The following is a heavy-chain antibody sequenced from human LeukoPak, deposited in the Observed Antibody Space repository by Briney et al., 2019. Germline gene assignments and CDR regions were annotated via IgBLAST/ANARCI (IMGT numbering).Heavy chain of an antibody. J-gene: IGHJ6*03. V-gene: IGHV4-39*07. CDR2: IYYSGST. CDR1: GGSINIINYY. CDR3: ASANYYYYYYMDV. Sequence: SETLSLTCTVSGGSINIINYYWGWIRQPPGKGLEWIGNIYYSGSTYDNPSLKSRVTISVDTSKNQFSLKLSSVTAADTAVYYCASANYYYYYYMDVWGKGTTVTVSS.